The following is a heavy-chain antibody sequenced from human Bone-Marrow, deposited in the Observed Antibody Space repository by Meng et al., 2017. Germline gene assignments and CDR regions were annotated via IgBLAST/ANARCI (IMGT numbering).Heavy chain of an antibody. D-gene: IGHD6-13*01. CDR2: IHQDGYT. CDR3: ARLGPPIAAGDPFDY. Sequence: QVQLQESGPGLVKPSGTLSLTCPVASVSISSTNWWGWVRQPPGKGLEWIGEIHQDGYTNYSPSLKSRVTISVDKSRNQFSLKLNSGTAADTAVYYCARLGPPIAAGDPFDYWGQGTLVTVSS. V-gene: IGHV4-4*02. J-gene: IGHJ4*02. CDR1: SVSISSTNW.